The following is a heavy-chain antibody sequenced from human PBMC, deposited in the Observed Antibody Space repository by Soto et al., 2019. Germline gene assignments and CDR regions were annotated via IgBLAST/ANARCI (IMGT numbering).Heavy chain of an antibody. CDR2: ISTMFGAA. J-gene: IGHJ4*02. CDR1: GGTFNTYA. CDR3: ARQVQVHTPAFVY. D-gene: IGHD3-10*01. Sequence: QVQLVQSGAEMKKPGSSVKVSCQSSGGTFNTYAMNWVRQAPGQGPEWMGDISTMFGAANYAPKFQGRVTITADESTGTSYMQLTSLPSEDTALYFCARQVQVHTPAFVYWGQGTLVTV. V-gene: IGHV1-69*19.